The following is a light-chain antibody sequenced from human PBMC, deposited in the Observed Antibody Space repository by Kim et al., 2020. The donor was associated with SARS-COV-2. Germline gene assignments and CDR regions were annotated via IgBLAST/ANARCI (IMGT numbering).Light chain of an antibody. CDR1: ETIGRD. CDR2: GVS. CDR3: QQYNDWPLT. Sequence: VFAGESSTLSGRTSETIGRDVAWYQQKPGQAPRLLIYGVSTRATGIPATFTGSGSGTEFTLTISSLQSEDFALYYCQQYNDWPLTFGGGTKVDIK. J-gene: IGKJ4*01. V-gene: IGKV3-15*01.